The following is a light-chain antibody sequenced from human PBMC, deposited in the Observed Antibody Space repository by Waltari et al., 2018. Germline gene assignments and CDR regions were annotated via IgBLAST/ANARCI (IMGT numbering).Light chain of an antibody. V-gene: IGKV3-20*01. J-gene: IGKJ1*01. CDR3: QQHGTLPAT. CDR1: QSVGSSS. Sequence: EIVLKQAPGTESLSPGDRVTLSCRASQSVGSSSLAWYQQKPGQAPRLVIYRASRRATGIPDRFSGSGSGTDFSLTISRMEPEDFAVYYCQQHGTLPATFGQGTKVEIK. CDR2: RAS.